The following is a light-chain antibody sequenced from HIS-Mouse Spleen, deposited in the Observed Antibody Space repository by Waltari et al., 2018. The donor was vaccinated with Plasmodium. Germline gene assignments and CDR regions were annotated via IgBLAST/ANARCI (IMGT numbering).Light chain of an antibody. V-gene: IGLV3-10*01. CDR2: EDS. CDR1: ALPKQY. J-gene: IGLJ3*02. CDR3: YSTDSSGNHRV. Sequence: SYALTQPPSVSVSPRQTARITCSGDALPKQYASWYQQKSGQAPVLVIYEDSKRPSGIPERFSGSSSGTMATLTISGAQVEDEADYYCYSTDSSGNHRVFGGGTKLTVL.